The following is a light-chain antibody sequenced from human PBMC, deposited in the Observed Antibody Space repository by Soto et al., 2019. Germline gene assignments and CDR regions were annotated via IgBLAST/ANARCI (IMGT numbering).Light chain of an antibody. CDR2: EGS. V-gene: IGLV2-23*01. Sequence: QSALTQPASVSGSPGQSITISCTGTSSDVGSYNLVSWYRQHPGKAPKLMIYEGSKRPSGVSNRFSASKSGNTASLTISGLQAEDEADYYCCSYAGSSTPVLFGGGTKVTVL. CDR3: CSYAGSSTPVL. J-gene: IGLJ2*01. CDR1: SSDVGSYNL.